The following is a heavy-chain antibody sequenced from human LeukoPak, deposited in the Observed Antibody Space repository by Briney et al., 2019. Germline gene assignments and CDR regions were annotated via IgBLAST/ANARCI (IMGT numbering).Heavy chain of an antibody. CDR2: INHSGST. CDR3: ARRYYYDSSGSQSSPIDY. V-gene: IGHV4-34*01. J-gene: IGHJ4*02. Sequence: PSQTLSLTCAVYGGSFSGYYWGWIRQPPGKGLEWIGEINHSGSTNYNPSLKSRATISLDTSQNQFSLKLSSVTAADTAVYYCARRYYYDSSGSQSSPIDYWGQGALVTVSS. CDR1: GGSFSGYY. D-gene: IGHD3-22*01.